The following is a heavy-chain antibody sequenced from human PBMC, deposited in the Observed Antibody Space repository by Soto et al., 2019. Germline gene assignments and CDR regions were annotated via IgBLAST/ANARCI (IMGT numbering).Heavy chain of an antibody. CDR2: IFTSDDK. J-gene: IGHJ4*02. Sequence: QVTLKESGPVLVKPTETLTLTCTVSGFSLSNAGLGVSWIRQPPGKALEWLAHIFTSDDKSYRTSLKSRLTISKDPSKRQVVLTMTDMDPVDTATYYCARIPPIYGTSVFLDCWGQGTMVTVSS. CDR1: GFSLSNAGLG. D-gene: IGHD3-3*01. CDR3: ARIPPIYGTSVFLDC. V-gene: IGHV2-26*01.